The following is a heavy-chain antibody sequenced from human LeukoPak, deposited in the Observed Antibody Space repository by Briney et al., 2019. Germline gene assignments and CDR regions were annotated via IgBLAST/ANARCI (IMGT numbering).Heavy chain of an antibody. J-gene: IGHJ5*02. CDR1: GASITSSNYY. CDR3: ARVGPYSSSWYWFDP. V-gene: IGHV4-39*07. CDR2: IYYTGIT. Sequence: SETLSLTCTVSGASITSSNYYWLWLRQPPGKGLECIGSIYYTGITYYNLSLKSRVTISVDTSKYQCSLRLSSVTAADTAVYYCARVGPYSSSWYWFDPWGQGTLVTVSS. D-gene: IGHD6-13*01.